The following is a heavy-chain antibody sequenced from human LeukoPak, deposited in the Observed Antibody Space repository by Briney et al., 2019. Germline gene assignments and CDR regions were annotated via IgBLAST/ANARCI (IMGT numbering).Heavy chain of an antibody. D-gene: IGHD3-10*01. J-gene: IGHJ4*02. CDR3: TTGVVRGVIIH. V-gene: IGHV3-15*01. CDR1: GFTYRNAW. CDR2: IKSKTDGGTT. Sequence: PGGSLRLYCAASGFTYRNAWMSWLRGAPGKALVWVGRIKSKTDGGTTDYAAPVKGRFTISRDDSKNTLYLQMNSLKTEDTAVYYCTTGVVRGVIIHWGQGTLVTVSS.